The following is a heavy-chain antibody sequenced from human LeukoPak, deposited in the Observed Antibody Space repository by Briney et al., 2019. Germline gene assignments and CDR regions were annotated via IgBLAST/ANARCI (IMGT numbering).Heavy chain of an antibody. CDR1: GGSISSYY. Sequence: SETLSLTCTVSGGSISSYYWSWIRQPPGKGLEWIGYIYYSGSTNYNPSLKSRVTISVDTSKNQFSLKLSSVTAADTAVYYCARHGVRGVIMSYFDYWGQGTLVTVSS. D-gene: IGHD3-10*01. CDR2: IYYSGST. V-gene: IGHV4-59*08. J-gene: IGHJ4*02. CDR3: ARHGVRGVIMSYFDY.